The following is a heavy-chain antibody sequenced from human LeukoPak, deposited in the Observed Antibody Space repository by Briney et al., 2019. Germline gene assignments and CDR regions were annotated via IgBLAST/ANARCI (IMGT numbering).Heavy chain of an antibody. CDR1: EFTFSTYG. J-gene: IGHJ4*02. V-gene: IGHV3-30*02. CDR2: IRNDGSNK. D-gene: IGHD2-2*01. Sequence: GGSLRLSCPASEFTFSTYGMHWVRQAPGKGLEWVAFIRNDGSNKYHGDSVKGRFTISRDNSKNTLYLQMNSLRVEDTAVYYCAKAALGRGFCSTTSCFLDSWGQGTLVTVSS. CDR3: AKAALGRGFCSTTSCFLDS.